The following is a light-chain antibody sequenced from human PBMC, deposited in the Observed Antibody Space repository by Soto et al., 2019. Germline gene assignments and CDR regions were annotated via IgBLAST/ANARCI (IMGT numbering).Light chain of an antibody. CDR2: GAS. CDR1: QGVSSTY. J-gene: IGKJ5*01. V-gene: IGKV3-20*01. Sequence: EIVLTHSPGTLALSPCERGTLSCRASQGVSSTYLAWYQQKPGQAPRLLIYGASSRATGIPDRFSGSGSGTDFTLTISRLEPEDFAVYYCQQRSSFGQGTRLEI. CDR3: QQRSS.